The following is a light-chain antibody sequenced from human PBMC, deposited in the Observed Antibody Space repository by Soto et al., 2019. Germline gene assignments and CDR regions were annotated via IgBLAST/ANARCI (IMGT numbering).Light chain of an antibody. CDR1: QSSSSSY. V-gene: IGKV3-20*01. Sequence: EIVLTQSPGTLSLSPGEGATLSCRASQSSSSSYLAWYQQKPGQAPRLLIYGASSRATGIPDKFSGSGSGTDFTLTISRLEPEDFAVYYCQQYGNSPTFGGGTKVEIK. J-gene: IGKJ4*01. CDR3: QQYGNSPT. CDR2: GAS.